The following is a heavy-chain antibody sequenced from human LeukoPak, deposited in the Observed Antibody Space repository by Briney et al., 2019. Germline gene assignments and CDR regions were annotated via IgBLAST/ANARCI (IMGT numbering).Heavy chain of an antibody. CDR3: ARGLMVRGVIRTKYYFDY. D-gene: IGHD3-10*01. CDR1: GVSFSGYY. CDR2: INHSGST. J-gene: IGHJ4*02. Sequence: SETLSLTCAVYGVSFSGYYWSWIRQPPGKGLEWIGEINHSGSTNYNPSLKSRVTISVDTSKNQFSLKLSSVTAADTAVYYCARGLMVRGVIRTKYYFDYWGQGTLVTVSS. V-gene: IGHV4-34*01.